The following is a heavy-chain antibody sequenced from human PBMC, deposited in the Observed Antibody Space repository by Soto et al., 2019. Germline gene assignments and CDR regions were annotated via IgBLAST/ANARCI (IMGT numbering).Heavy chain of an antibody. CDR2: IYYSGST. CDR3: ARFIAAAGNYYYYYGMDV. J-gene: IGHJ6*02. V-gene: IGHV4-31*03. D-gene: IGHD6-13*01. CDR1: GGSISSGGYY. Sequence: SETLSLTCTVSGGSISSGGYYWSWIRQHPGKGLEWIGYIYYSGSTYYNPSLKSRVTISVDTSKNQFSLKLSSVTAADTAVYYCARFIAAAGNYYYYYGMDVWGQGTTVTVS.